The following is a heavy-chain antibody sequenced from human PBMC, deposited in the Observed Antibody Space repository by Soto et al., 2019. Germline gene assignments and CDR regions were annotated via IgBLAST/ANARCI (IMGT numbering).Heavy chain of an antibody. CDR3: ASRGYDSSGYPNRRAFDI. D-gene: IGHD3-22*01. CDR2: IIPIFGTA. J-gene: IGHJ3*02. Sequence: ASVKVSCKASGGTFSSYAISWVRQAPGQGLEWMGGIIPIFGTANYAQKFQSRVTITADESTSTAYMELSSLRSEDTAVYYCASRGYDSSGYPNRRAFDIWGQGTMVTVS. CDR1: GGTFSSYA. V-gene: IGHV1-69*13.